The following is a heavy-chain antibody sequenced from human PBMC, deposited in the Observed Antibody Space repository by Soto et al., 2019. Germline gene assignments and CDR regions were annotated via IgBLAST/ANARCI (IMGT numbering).Heavy chain of an antibody. V-gene: IGHV3-21*01. CDR1: GFTFSTYS. Sequence: EVQVVESGGGLVKPGGSLRLSCIGSGFTFSTYSMNWVRQAPGRGLEWVSSITSSSDYIHYADAVKGRFTISRDNAKRSLYLHMDGLRAEDTAIYYCTRDENFYASGRGFDPWGQGTLVTVSS. CDR3: TRDENFYASGRGFDP. J-gene: IGHJ5*02. D-gene: IGHD3-10*01. CDR2: ITSSSDYI.